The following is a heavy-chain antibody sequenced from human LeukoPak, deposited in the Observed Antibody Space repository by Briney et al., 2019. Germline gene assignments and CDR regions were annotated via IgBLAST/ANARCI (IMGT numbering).Heavy chain of an antibody. CDR1: GFAFDDYA. CDR2: ISWHSGII. D-gene: IGHD2-2*01. Sequence: PGGSLRLSCAASGFAFDDYAMHWVRQAPGKGLEWVPSISWHSGIIAYADSVQGRFTVSRDNAKNSLYLQMNSLRAEDTAFYYCAKDRRSTSSSYEYWGQGTLVTVSS. CDR3: AKDRRSTSSSYEY. V-gene: IGHV3-9*01. J-gene: IGHJ4*02.